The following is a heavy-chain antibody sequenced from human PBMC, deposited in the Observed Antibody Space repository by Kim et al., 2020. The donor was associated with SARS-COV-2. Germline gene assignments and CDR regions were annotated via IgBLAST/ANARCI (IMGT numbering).Heavy chain of an antibody. CDR3: ARGGDSSGYSYFVY. D-gene: IGHD3-22*01. J-gene: IGHJ4*02. Sequence: YAESVKGRFTIARDHEKSSLYLQMNSLRADDTALYYCARGGDSSGYSYFVYWGQGNLVTVSS. V-gene: IGHV3-21*06.